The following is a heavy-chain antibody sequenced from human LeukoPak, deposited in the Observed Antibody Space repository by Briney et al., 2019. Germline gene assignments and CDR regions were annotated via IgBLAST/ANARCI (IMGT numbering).Heavy chain of an antibody. CDR1: GFTFTSYA. V-gene: IGHV3-23*01. CDR3: AKRTRPEYCSGTSCSDSFDY. CDR2: ISGSGDST. D-gene: IGHD2-2*01. J-gene: IGHJ4*02. Sequence: PGGSLRLSXAASGFTFTSYAMSWVRQAPGKGLEWVSAISGSGDSTYYADSVKGRFTISRDNSENTLYLQMNSLRAEDTAVYYCAKRTRPEYCSGTSCSDSFDYWGQGTLVTVSS.